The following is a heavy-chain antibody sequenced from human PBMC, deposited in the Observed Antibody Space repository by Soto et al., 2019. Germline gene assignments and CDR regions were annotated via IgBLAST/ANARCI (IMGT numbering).Heavy chain of an antibody. CDR2: TYPFDSDT. D-gene: IGHD1-26*01. V-gene: IGHV5-51*01. CDR3: GTNSGGATTGIDY. Sequence: GESLKISCEGSGYTFTYYWIGWVRQMPGKGLEWMGVTYPFDSDTRYSPSFQGRVTISAVQSTNTAYLELSRLQASDTAIYYCGTNSGGATTGIDYWGQGTLVTVSS. CDR1: GYTFTYYW. J-gene: IGHJ4*01.